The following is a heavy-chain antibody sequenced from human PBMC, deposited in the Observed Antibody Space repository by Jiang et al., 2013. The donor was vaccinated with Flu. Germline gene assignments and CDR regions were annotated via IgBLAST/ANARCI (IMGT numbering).Heavy chain of an antibody. CDR3: ATDKSPGLGDYFTSGGAFDI. D-gene: IGHD4-17*01. CDR1: GYTLTELS. Sequence: SGAEVKKPGASVKVSCKVSGYTLTELSMHWVRQAPGKGLEWMGGFDPEDGETIYAQKFQGRVTMTEDTSTDTAYMELSSLRSEDTAVYYCATDKSPGLGDYFTSGGAFDIWGQGTMVTVSS. J-gene: IGHJ3*02. CDR2: FDPEDGET. V-gene: IGHV1-24*01.